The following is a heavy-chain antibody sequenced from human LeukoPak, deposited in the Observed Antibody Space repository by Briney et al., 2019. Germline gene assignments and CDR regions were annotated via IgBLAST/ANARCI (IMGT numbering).Heavy chain of an antibody. D-gene: IGHD3-22*01. V-gene: IGHV3-53*01. CDR2: ICSGGST. CDR3: ARDLIASIPGSFDL. CDR1: GFTVSTNC. J-gene: IGHJ2*01. Sequence: PGGSLRLSCAASGFTVSTNCMNWVRQGPGKGLEWVSVICSGGSTYYADSVKGRFTISRANSKSTLYLEMNSLRAEDTAVYYCARDLIASIPGSFDLWGRGTLVTVSS.